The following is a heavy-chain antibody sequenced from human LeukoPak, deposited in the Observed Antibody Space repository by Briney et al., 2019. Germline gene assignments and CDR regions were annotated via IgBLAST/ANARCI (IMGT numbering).Heavy chain of an antibody. J-gene: IGHJ4*02. CDR1: GYTFTGYY. CDR2: INPSGGST. Sequence: ASVKVSCKASGYTFTGYYIHWVRQAPGQGLEWMGIINPSGGSTSYAQKFQGRVTMTRDMSTSTVYMELSSLRSEDTAVYYCARDGLLWFGELSFFDYWGQGTLVTVSS. V-gene: IGHV1-46*01. CDR3: ARDGLLWFGELSFFDY. D-gene: IGHD3-10*01.